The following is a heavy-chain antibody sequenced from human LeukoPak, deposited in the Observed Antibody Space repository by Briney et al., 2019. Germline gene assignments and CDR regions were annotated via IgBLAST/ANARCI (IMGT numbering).Heavy chain of an antibody. CDR1: GYTFTGYY. V-gene: IGHV1-2*02. J-gene: IGHJ4*02. D-gene: IGHD3-10*01. CDR3: ARVPPYYGSPFDY. CDR2: INPNSGGT. Sequence: ASVKVSCKASGYTFTGYYMHWVRQAPGQGLERMGWINPNSGGTNYAQKFQGRVTMTRDTPISTAYMELSRLRSDDTAVYYCARVPPYYGSPFDYWGQGTLVTVSS.